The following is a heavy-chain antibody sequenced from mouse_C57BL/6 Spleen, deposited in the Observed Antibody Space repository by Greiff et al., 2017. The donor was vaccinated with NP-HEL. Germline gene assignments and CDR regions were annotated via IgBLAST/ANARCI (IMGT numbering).Heavy chain of an antibody. D-gene: IGHD1-1*01. Sequence: EVQLQQSVAELVRPGASVKLSCTASGFNIKNTYMHWVKQRPEQGLEWIGRIDPANGNTKYAPKFQGKATITADTSSNTAYLQRSSLTSEDTAIYYWARDYGSSYGYFDYWGQGTTLTVSS. CDR1: GFNIKNTY. V-gene: IGHV14-3*01. CDR3: ARDYGSSYGYFDY. CDR2: IDPANGNT. J-gene: IGHJ2*01.